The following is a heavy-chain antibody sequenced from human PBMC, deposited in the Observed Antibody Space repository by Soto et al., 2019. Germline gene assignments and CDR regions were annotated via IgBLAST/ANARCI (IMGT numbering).Heavy chain of an antibody. CDR3: ARSIRGHYYQPLHKNWFDP. V-gene: IGHV4-4*02. CDR1: GGSISSSNW. Sequence: PSETLSLTCAVSGGSISSSNWWSWVRQPPGKGLEWIGEIYHSGSTNYNPSLKSRVTISVDKSKNQFSLKLSSVTAAGTAVYYCARSIRGHYYQPLHKNWFDPWGQGTLVTVSS. CDR2: IYHSGST. J-gene: IGHJ5*02. D-gene: IGHD2-2*01.